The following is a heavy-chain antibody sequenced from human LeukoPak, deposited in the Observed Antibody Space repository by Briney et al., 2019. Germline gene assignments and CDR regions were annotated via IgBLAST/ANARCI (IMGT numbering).Heavy chain of an antibody. J-gene: IGHJ4*02. CDR1: GASIISYY. D-gene: IGHD6-13*01. Sequence: SETLSLTCTVSGASIISYYWSWIRQPPGKGLEWIGYIFYSGSTLYNPTLQSRVTISVDTSKNQFSLKLTSVTAADTAVYYCASGPYPAAGTDHQFDYWGQGTLVTVSS. V-gene: IGHV4-59*01. CDR3: ASGPYPAAGTDHQFDY. CDR2: IFYSGST.